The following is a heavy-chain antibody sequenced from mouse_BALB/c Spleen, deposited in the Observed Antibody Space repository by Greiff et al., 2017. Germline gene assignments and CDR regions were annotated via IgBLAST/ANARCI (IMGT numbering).Heavy chain of an antibody. J-gene: IGHJ4*01. CDR1: GYTFTDYY. CDR3: AREIHYAMDY. Sequence: VQLKESGAELARPGASVKLSCKASGYTFTDYYINWVKQRTGQGLEWIGEIYPGSGNTYYNEKFKGKATLTADKSSSTAYMQLSSLTSEDSAVYFCAREIHYAMDYWGQGTSVTVSS. V-gene: IGHV1-77*01. CDR2: IYPGSGNT.